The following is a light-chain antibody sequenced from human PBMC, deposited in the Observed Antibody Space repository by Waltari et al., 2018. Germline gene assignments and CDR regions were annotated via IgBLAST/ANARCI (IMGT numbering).Light chain of an antibody. CDR1: QSISSN. V-gene: IGKV3-15*01. J-gene: IGKJ1*01. CDR3: QQYNKWRT. Sequence: EIVMTQSPATLSVSPGERSTLSCRASQSISSNLAWVQRKPGQDPRPLIYGASTRATGIPARFSGSGSGTEFTLTISSLQSQDFAVYYCQQYNKWRTFGQGTKVEIK. CDR2: GAS.